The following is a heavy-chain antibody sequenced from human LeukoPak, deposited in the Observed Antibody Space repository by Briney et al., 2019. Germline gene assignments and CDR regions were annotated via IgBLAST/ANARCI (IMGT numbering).Heavy chain of an antibody. CDR3: ARDGVFHDSDGYSFDY. CDR2: IYHSGTT. V-gene: IGHV4-38-2*02. D-gene: IGHD3-22*01. CDR1: NYSITSGYF. Sequence: SETLSLTCAVSNYSITSGYFWGWIRQPPGKGLEWVASIYHSGTTYYNPSLRNRVTLFVDTSKNQFSLKLTSLTAADTAVYYCARDGVFHDSDGYSFDYWGQGTLVTVSS. J-gene: IGHJ4*02.